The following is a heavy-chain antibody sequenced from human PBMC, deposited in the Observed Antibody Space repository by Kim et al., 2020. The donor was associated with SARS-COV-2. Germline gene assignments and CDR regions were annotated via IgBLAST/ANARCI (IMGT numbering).Heavy chain of an antibody. V-gene: IGHV4-59*13. Sequence: SETLSLTCTVSGGSISSYYWSWIRQPPGKGLEWIGYIYYSGSTNYNPSLKSRVTISVDTSKNQFSLKLSSVTAADTAVYYCARSPQDDYGDYWFDYWGQGTLVTVSS. CDR3: ARSPQDDYGDYWFDY. D-gene: IGHD4-17*01. J-gene: IGHJ4*02. CDR2: IYYSGST. CDR1: GGSISSYY.